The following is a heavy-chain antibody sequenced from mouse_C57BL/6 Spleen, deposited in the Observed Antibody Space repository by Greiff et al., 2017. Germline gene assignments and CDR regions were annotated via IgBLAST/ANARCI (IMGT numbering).Heavy chain of an antibody. V-gene: IGHV3-6*01. CDR1: GYSITSGYY. Sequence: EVKVEESGPGLVKPSQSLSLTCSVTGYSITSGYYWNWIRQFPGNKLEWMGYISYDGSNNYNPSLKNRISITRDTSKNQFFLKLNSVTTEDTATYYCANYYGSSYAFAYWGQGTLVTVSA. D-gene: IGHD1-1*01. J-gene: IGHJ3*01. CDR3: ANYYGSSYAFAY. CDR2: ISYDGSN.